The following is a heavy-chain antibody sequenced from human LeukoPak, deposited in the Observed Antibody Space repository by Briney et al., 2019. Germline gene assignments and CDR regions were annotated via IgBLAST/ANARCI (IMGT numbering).Heavy chain of an antibody. D-gene: IGHD5-18*01. V-gene: IGHV3-23*01. Sequence: GGSLRLSCAASAFTFRSYAMIWVRQAPGKGLEWVSGISGSGGSTYYPDSAKGRFTISRDNSNNTLYLQMNSLRAEDTAVYYCAKGAASRGYTYVANWGQGTLVTASS. J-gene: IGHJ4*02. CDR2: ISGSGGST. CDR1: AFTFRSYA. CDR3: AKGAASRGYTYVAN.